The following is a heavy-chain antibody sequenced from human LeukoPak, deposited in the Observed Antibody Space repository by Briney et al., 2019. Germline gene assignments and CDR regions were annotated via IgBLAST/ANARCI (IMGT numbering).Heavy chain of an antibody. CDR1: GFTFSSYE. CDR3: ARGRNAYTFDN. D-gene: IGHD5-24*01. V-gene: IGHV3-48*03. Sequence: PGGSLRLSCAASGFTFSSYEINWVRQAPGKGLEWVSYISSGGNCRYHADSVKGRFTISRDNARNSLYLQMNSLRAEDTAVYYCARGRNAYTFDNWGQGTLVTVSS. CDR2: ISSGGNCR. J-gene: IGHJ4*02.